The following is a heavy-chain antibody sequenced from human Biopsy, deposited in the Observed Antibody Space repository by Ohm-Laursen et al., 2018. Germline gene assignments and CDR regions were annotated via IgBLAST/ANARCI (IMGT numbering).Heavy chain of an antibody. CDR2: INPNSGGT. D-gene: IGHD1-26*01. V-gene: IGHV1-2*02. Sequence: ASVKVSCNASGYTFTDSYMHWVRQAPGQGLEWMGWINPNSGGTNYAQKFQGRVTMARDTSMSTAYMELNRLRSDDTAVYYCARGGLNYWYFDLWGRGTLVTVSS. J-gene: IGHJ2*01. CDR1: GYTFTDSY. CDR3: ARGGLNYWYFDL.